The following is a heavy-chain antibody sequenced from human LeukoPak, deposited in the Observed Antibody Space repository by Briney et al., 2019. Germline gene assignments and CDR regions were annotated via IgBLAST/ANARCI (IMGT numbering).Heavy chain of an antibody. CDR2: IYYSGST. CDR3: ARETYYYDSSGYYLPYYYYGMDV. Sequence: SETLSLTCTVSGGSISSGGHYWSWIRQHPGKGLEWIGYIYYSGSTYYNPSLKSRVTISVDTSKNQFSLKLSSVTAADTAVYYCARETYYYDSSGYYLPYYYYGMDVWGQGTTVTVSS. D-gene: IGHD3-22*01. V-gene: IGHV4-31*03. J-gene: IGHJ6*02. CDR1: GGSISSGGHY.